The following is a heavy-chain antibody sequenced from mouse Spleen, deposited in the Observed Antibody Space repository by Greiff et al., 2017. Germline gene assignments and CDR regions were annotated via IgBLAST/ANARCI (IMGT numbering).Heavy chain of an antibody. V-gene: IGHV5-6-2*01. Sequence: EVNVVESGGGLVKPGGSLKLSCAASGFTFSSYAMSWVRQTPEKRLEWVAAINSNGGSTYYPDTVKDRFTISRDNAKNTLYLQMSSLRSEDTALYYCARQGYGNYDYFDYWGQGTTLTVSS. CDR1: GFTFSSYA. CDR3: ARQGYGNYDYFDY. CDR2: INSNGGST. D-gene: IGHD2-10*02. J-gene: IGHJ2*01.